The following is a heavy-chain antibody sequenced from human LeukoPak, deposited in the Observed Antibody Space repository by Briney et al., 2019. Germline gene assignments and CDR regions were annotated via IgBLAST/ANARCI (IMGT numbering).Heavy chain of an antibody. V-gene: IGHV4-61*02. D-gene: IGHD6-19*01. CDR1: GGSISSGSYY. CDR2: IYTSGST. CDR3: ASESYSSAVDY. Sequence: SETLSLTCTVSGGSISSGSYYWSWIRQPAGKGLEWIGRIYTSGSTNYNPSLKSRVTISVDTSKNQFSLKLSSMTAADTAVYYCASESYSSAVDYWGQGTLVTVSS. J-gene: IGHJ4*02.